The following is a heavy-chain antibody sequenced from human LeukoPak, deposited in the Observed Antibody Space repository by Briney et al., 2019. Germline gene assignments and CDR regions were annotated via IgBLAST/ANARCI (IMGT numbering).Heavy chain of an antibody. CDR3: AASPIMIPYY. V-gene: IGHV4-59*01. Sequence: LETLSLTCTVSGGSISSYYWSWIRQPPGKGLEWIGYIYYSGSTNYNPSLKSRVTISVDTSKNQFSLKLSSVTAADTAVYYCAASPIMIPYYWGQGTLVTVSS. CDR1: GGSISSYY. CDR2: IYYSGST. J-gene: IGHJ4*02. D-gene: IGHD3-16*01.